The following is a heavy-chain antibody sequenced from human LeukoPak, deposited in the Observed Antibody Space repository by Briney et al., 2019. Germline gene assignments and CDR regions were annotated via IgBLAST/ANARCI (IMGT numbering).Heavy chain of an antibody. J-gene: IGHJ3*02. D-gene: IGHD4-17*01. V-gene: IGHV1-18*01. Sequence: ASVKVSCKASGYTFTSYGMSWVRQAPGQGLEWMGWISAYNGNTNYAQKLQGRVTMTTDTSTSTAYMELRSLRSDDTAVYYCARDSTGRNAFDIWGQGTMVTVSS. CDR3: ARDSTGRNAFDI. CDR1: GYTFTSYG. CDR2: ISAYNGNT.